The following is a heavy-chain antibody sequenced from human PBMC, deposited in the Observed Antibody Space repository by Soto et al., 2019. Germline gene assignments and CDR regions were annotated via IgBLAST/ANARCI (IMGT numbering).Heavy chain of an antibody. Sequence: SVKVSCKASGGTFSSYIISWVRQAPGQGLEWMGGIIPIFGTANYAQKFQDRVTITADESTTTAYMELSGLRSEDTAVYYCARAFATNKYWFDPWGQGTLVTVSS. J-gene: IGHJ5*02. CDR3: ARAFATNKYWFDP. V-gene: IGHV1-69*13. CDR2: IIPIFGTA. D-gene: IGHD3-16*01. CDR1: GGTFSSYI.